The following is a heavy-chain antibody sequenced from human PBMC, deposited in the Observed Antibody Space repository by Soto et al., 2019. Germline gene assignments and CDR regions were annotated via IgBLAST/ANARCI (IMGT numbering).Heavy chain of an antibody. D-gene: IGHD5-12*01. CDR1: GGSISSGDYY. CDR3: ARRPTIVATIV. Sequence: PSETLSLTCRVSGGSISSGDYYWSWIRQPPGKGLEWIGYIYYSGSTNYNPSLKSRVTISVDKSKNQFSLKLSSVTAADTAVYYCARRPTIVATIVWGQGTLVTVSS. V-gene: IGHV4-61*05. CDR2: IYYSGST. J-gene: IGHJ4*02.